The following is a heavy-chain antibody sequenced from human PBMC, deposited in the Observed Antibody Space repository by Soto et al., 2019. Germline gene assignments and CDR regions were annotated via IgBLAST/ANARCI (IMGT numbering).Heavy chain of an antibody. CDR2: IYYSGST. V-gene: IGHV4-39*01. CDR3: ARHKPNYYDSSGYQPPAFDI. J-gene: IGHJ3*02. D-gene: IGHD3-22*01. Sequence: SETLSLTCTVSGGSISSSSYYWGWIRQPPGKGLEWIGSIYYSGSTYYNPSLKSRVTISVDTSKNQFSLKLSSVTAADTAVYYCARHKPNYYDSSGYQPPAFDIWGQGTMVTVSS. CDR1: GGSISSSSYY.